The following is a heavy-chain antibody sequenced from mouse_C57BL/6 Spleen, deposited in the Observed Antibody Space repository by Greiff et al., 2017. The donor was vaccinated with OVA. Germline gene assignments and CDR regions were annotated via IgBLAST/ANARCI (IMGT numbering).Heavy chain of an antibody. CDR3: TRERGIYGYVDYYAMDD. D-gene: IGHD2-2*01. CDR1: GFTFSSYA. J-gene: IGHJ4*01. V-gene: IGHV5-9-1*02. CDR2: ISSGGDYI. Sequence: EVQGVESGEGLVKPGGSLKLSCAASGFTFSSYAMSWVRQTPEKRLEWVAYISSGGDYIYYADTVKGRFTISRDNARNTLYLQMSSLKSEDTAMYYCTRERGIYGYVDYYAMDDWGQGTSVTVSS.